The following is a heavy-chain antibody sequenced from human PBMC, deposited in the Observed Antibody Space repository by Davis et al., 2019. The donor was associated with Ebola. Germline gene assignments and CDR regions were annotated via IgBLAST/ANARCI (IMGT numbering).Heavy chain of an antibody. CDR2: ISYDGSNK. J-gene: IGHJ6*02. D-gene: IGHD3-9*01. Sequence: GESLKISCAASGFTFSSYAMHWVRQAPGKGLEWVAVISYDGSNKYYADSVKGRFTISRDNSKNTLYLQMNSLRAEDTAVYYCARDRDIDDILTGFPYGMDVWGQGTTVTVSS. CDR3: ARDRDIDDILTGFPYGMDV. CDR1: GFTFSSYA. V-gene: IGHV3-30-3*01.